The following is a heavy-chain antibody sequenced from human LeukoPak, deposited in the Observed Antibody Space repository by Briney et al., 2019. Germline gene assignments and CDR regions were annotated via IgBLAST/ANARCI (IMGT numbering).Heavy chain of an antibody. Sequence: GGSLRLSCAASGFTFSHYAMHWVRQAPGKGLEWVALISYDGSDEHYADSVKGRFTISRDDSKNTLYLQMSSLRAEDTAVYYCGRERTGFYISHWGQGTLVTVSS. D-gene: IGHD3/OR15-3a*01. J-gene: IGHJ4*02. CDR3: GRERTGFYISH. CDR2: ISYDGSDE. V-gene: IGHV3-30-3*01. CDR1: GFTFSHYA.